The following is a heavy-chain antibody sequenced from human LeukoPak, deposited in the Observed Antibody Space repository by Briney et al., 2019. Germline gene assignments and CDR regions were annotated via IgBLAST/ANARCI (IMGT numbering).Heavy chain of an antibody. Sequence: ASVKVSCKASGYTFTSYYMHWVRQAPGQGLEWMGIINPSGGSTSYAQKFQGRVIMTRDTSTSTVYMELSSLRSEDTAVYYCARAPTTVYSYGCIDYWGQGTLVTVSS. CDR2: INPSGGST. V-gene: IGHV1-46*01. CDR3: ARAPTTVYSYGCIDY. D-gene: IGHD5-18*01. J-gene: IGHJ4*02. CDR1: GYTFTSYY.